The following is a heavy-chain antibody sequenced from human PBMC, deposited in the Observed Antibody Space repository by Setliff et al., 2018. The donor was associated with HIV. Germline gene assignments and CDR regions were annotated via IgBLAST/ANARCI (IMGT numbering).Heavy chain of an antibody. V-gene: IGHV4-38-2*02. CDR2: IYHSGST. CDR3: ARDIQAAGTGWFDP. J-gene: IGHJ5*02. D-gene: IGHD6-13*01. Sequence: LSLTCAVSGYSISSGYYWGWIRQPPGKGPEWIGSIYHSGSTYYNPSLKSRVTISLDTSKNQFSLKLSSVTAADTAVYYCARDIQAAGTGWFDPWGQGTLVTVSS. CDR1: GYSISSGYY.